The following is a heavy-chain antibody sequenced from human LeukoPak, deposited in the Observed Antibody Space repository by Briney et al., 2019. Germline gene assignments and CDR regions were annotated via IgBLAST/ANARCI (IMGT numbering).Heavy chain of an antibody. CDR1: GYTFTGYY. CDR3: ASGNYYGSGSSPENY. Sequence: ASVKASCKASGYTFTGYYMHWVRQAPGQGLEWMGWMNPNSGGTNYAQKFQGRVTMTRDTSISTAYMELSRLRSDDTAVYYCASGNYYGSGSSPENYWGQGTLVTVSS. CDR2: MNPNSGGT. J-gene: IGHJ4*02. V-gene: IGHV1-2*02. D-gene: IGHD3-10*01.